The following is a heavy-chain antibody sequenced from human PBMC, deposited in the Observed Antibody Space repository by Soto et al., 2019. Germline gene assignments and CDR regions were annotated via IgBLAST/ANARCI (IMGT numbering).Heavy chain of an antibody. CDR2: ISSSGSPR. CDR3: ARSGGRGVIGYYYYGRDV. D-gene: IGHD3-16*01. Sequence: PGGSLRLSCAASGFTFSSSEMNWVRQAPGQGLEWVSYISSSGSPRYYADSVKGRFTISRDNTQNSLYLQMNSLRAEDTAVYYCARSGGRGVIGYYYYGRDVWGQGTTVTVSS. J-gene: IGHJ6*02. CDR1: GFTFSSSE. V-gene: IGHV3-48*03.